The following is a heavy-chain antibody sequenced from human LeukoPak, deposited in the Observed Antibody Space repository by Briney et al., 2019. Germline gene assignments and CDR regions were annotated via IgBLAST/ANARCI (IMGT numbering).Heavy chain of an antibody. CDR1: GFTFSSYS. J-gene: IGHJ4*02. Sequence: GGSLRLSCAASGFTFSSYSMNWVRQAPGKGLEWVANIKQDGSEKHYVDSVKGRFTISRDNAKNSLYLQMNSLRAEDTAVYYCARDQKDSFDYWGQGTLVTVSS. CDR2: IKQDGSEK. V-gene: IGHV3-7*01. CDR3: ARDQKDSFDY. D-gene: IGHD2/OR15-2a*01.